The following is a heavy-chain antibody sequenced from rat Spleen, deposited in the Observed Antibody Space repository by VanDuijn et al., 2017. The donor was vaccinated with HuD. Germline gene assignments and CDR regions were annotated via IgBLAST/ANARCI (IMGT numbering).Heavy chain of an antibody. V-gene: IGHV5S23*01. CDR2: ISYDGSST. CDR3: TTLYNKYGYYVMDA. J-gene: IGHJ4*01. D-gene: IGHD1-10*01. Sequence: EVQLVESGGGLLQPGGSLNLSCIASGFTFSNYDMAWVRQAPTKGLEWVASISYDGSSTYYRDSVKGRFTISRDNAKSTLYLQMDSLRSEDTATYYCTTLYNKYGYYVMDAWGQGASVTVSS. CDR1: GFTFSNYD.